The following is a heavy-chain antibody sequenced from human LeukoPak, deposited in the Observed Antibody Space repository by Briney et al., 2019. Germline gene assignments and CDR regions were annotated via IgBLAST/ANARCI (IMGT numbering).Heavy chain of an antibody. V-gene: IGHV4-34*01. J-gene: IGHJ5*02. Sequence: SETLSLTCAVYGGSFSGYYWSWIRQPPGKGLEWIGEINHSGSTNYNPSLKSRVTISVDTSKNQFSLTLSSVTAADTAVYYCARHKRYSGSYYGNWFDPWGQGTLVTVSS. CDR1: GGSFSGYY. D-gene: IGHD1-26*01. CDR3: ARHKRYSGSYYGNWFDP. CDR2: INHSGST.